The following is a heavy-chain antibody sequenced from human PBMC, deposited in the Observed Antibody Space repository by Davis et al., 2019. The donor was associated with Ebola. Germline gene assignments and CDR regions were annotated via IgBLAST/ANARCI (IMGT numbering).Heavy chain of an antibody. CDR3: ARDYVN. CDR1: GGSFSGYY. CDR2: ITHSGST. D-gene: IGHD3-16*01. V-gene: IGHV4-34*01. Sequence: MPSETLSLTCAVYGGSFSGYYWSWIRQPPGKGLEWIGEITHSGSTNYNPSLKSRVTISVDTSKNQFSLRLKSVTAADTAMYYCARDYVNWGQGILVTVSS. J-gene: IGHJ4*02.